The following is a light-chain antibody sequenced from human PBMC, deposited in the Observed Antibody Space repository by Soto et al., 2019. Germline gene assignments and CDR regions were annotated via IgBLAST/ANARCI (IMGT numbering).Light chain of an antibody. CDR2: EVI. Sequence: QSALTQPASVSGSPGQSITISCTGSSSDVGNYDLVSWYQQHPGKAPQLLIYEVIKRPSGVSNRFSGSKSGHTASLTISGLQAEDEADYYCCSYAGTSTYVFGTGTKVTVL. CDR1: SSDVGNYDL. V-gene: IGLV2-23*02. CDR3: CSYAGTSTYV. J-gene: IGLJ1*01.